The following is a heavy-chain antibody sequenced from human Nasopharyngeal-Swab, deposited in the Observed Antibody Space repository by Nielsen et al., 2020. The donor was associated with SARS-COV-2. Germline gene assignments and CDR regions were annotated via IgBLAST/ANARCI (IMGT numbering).Heavy chain of an antibody. V-gene: IGHV4-59*01. D-gene: IGHD5-18*01. CDR2: IYYSGST. CDR3: ARSPTWIQLWYYFDY. Sequence: SETLSLTCTVSGGSISSYYWSWIRQPPGKGLEWIGFIYYSGSTNYNPSLKSRVTISVDTSKNQFSLKLSSVTAADTAVYSCARSPTWIQLWYYFDYWGQGTLVTVSS. CDR1: GGSISSYY. J-gene: IGHJ4*02.